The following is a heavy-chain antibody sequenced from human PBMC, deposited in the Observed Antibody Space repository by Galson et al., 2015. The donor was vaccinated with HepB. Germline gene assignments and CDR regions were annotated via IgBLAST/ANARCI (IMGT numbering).Heavy chain of an antibody. CDR3: ARDRRPYCGGDCSPWFDP. J-gene: IGHJ5*02. V-gene: IGHV3-33*08. Sequence: SLRLPCAASGFTFSSYGMHWVRQAPGKGLEWVAVIWYDGSNKYYADSVKGRFTISRDNSKNTLYLQMNSLRAEDTAVYYCARDRRPYCGGDCSPWFDPWGQGTLVTVSS. CDR2: IWYDGSNK. CDR1: GFTFSSYG. D-gene: IGHD2-21*02.